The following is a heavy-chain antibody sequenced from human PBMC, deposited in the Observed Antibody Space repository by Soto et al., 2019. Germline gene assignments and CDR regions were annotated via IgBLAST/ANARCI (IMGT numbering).Heavy chain of an antibody. CDR1: GGSFSSYY. D-gene: IGHD2-8*02. CDR3: ARANPDSTGGSCYGMDV. Sequence: LXLTCTVSGGSFSSYYWSWIRQPPWKGLEWIGHIYYSGRTNYNPALKSRVTISGDTSKNQLSLKLSSVTAADTAVYCCARANPDSTGGSCYGMDVWGQGTTVTVFS. V-gene: IGHV4-59*01. J-gene: IGHJ6*02. CDR2: IYYSGRT.